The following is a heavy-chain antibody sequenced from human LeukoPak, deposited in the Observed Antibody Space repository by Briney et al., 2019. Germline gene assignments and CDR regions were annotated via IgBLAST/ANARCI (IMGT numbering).Heavy chain of an antibody. CDR3: ARDGCNLDYYYYMDV. CDR2: IIPIFGTA. J-gene: IGHJ6*03. D-gene: IGHD5-24*01. V-gene: IGHV1-69*01. Sequence: ASVKVSCKASGGTFSSYAISWVRQAPGQGLEWMGGIIPIFGTANYAQKFQGRVTITADESTSTAYMELSSLRSQDTAVYYFARDGCNLDYYYYMDVWGKGTTVTVSS. CDR1: GGTFSSYA.